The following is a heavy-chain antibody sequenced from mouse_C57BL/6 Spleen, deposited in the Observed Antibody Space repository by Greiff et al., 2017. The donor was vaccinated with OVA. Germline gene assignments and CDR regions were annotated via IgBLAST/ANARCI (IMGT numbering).Heavy chain of an antibody. D-gene: IGHD2-5*01. V-gene: IGHV1-53*01. J-gene: IGHJ4*01. CDR1: GYTFTSYW. Sequence: VKLQEPGAELVRPGSSVKLSCKASGYTFTSYWMHWVKQRPGQGLEWIGNINPSNGGTNYNEKFKSKATLTVDKSSSTAYMQLSSLTSEDSAVYYCARKSNYVGYYAMDYWGQGTSVTVSS. CDR3: ARKSNYVGYYAMDY. CDR2: INPSNGGT.